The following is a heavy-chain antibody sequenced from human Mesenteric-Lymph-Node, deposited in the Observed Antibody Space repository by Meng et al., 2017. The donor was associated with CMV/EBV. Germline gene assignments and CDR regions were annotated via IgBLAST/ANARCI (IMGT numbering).Heavy chain of an antibody. V-gene: IGHV3-7*01. J-gene: IGHJ4*02. CDR3: AREGIAAAGTFDY. CDR2: IKQDGSEK. Sequence: CVASGFTFSLYWMSWVRQAPGKGLEWVANIKQDGSEKYYVDSVKGRFTISRDNANNSLYLQMNSLRAEDTAVYYCAREGIAAAGTFDYWGQGTLVTVSS. D-gene: IGHD6-13*01. CDR1: GFTFSLYW.